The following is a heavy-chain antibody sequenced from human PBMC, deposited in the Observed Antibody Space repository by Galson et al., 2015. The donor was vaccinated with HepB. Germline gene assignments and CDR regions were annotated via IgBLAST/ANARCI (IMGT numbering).Heavy chain of an antibody. CDR1: GFTFSSYG. D-gene: IGHD5-18*01. J-gene: IGHJ4*02. V-gene: IGHV3-30*03. CDR3: ARDLGVRIQLGLFDY. Sequence: LRLSCAASGFTFSSYGMHWVRQAPGKGLEWVAVISYDGSNKYYADSVKGRFTISRDNSKNTLYLQMNSLRAEDTAVYYCARDLGVRIQLGLFDYWGQGTLVTVSS. CDR2: ISYDGSNK.